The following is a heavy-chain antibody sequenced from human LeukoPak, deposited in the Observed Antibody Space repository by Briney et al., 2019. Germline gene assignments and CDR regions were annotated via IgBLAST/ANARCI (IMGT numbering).Heavy chain of an antibody. CDR1: GGTFSSYA. D-gene: IGHD6-13*01. CDR3: ARGHSEPGYSSSWYFDY. V-gene: IGHV1-69*05. CDR2: IIPIFGTA. J-gene: IGHJ4*02. Sequence: SVKVSCKASGGTFSSYAISWVRQAPGQGPEWMGGIIPIFGTANYAQKFQGRVTITTDESTSTAYMELSSLRSEDTAVYYCARGHSEPGYSSSWYFDYWGQGTLVTVSS.